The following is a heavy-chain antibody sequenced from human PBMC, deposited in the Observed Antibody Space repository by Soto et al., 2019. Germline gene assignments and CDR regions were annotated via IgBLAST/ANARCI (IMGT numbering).Heavy chain of an antibody. CDR1: GGTFSSYA. Sequence: QVQLVQSGAEVKKPGSSVKVSCKASGGTFSSYAISWVRQAPGQGLEWLGGIIPIFGTANYAQKFQGRATITADESTSTASMELSSLRSEDTAVYYCARANLLTAAGTLDAFDICGQGTMVTVSS. CDR2: IIPIFGTA. J-gene: IGHJ3*02. D-gene: IGHD6-13*01. V-gene: IGHV1-69*01. CDR3: ARANLLTAAGTLDAFDI.